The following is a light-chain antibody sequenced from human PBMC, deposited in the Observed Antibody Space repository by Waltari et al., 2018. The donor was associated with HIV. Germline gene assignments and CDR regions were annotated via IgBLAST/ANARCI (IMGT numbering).Light chain of an antibody. CDR1: SWHSNNL. CDR2: LDGSGTY. V-gene: IGLV4-60*03. CDR3: ETWDKNSRV. J-gene: IGLJ2*01. Sequence: QPAVTQSSSASASLGSSVKLTCPLTSWHSNNLIAWHQQQPGKAPRFLMKLDGSGTYNKGSGVPDRFSGSSSVAARYLTISKLQSEDEADYYCETWDKNSRVFGGGTKLTVL.